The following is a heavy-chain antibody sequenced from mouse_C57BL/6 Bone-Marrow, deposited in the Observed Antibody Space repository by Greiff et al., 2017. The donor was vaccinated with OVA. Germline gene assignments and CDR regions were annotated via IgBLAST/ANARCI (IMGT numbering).Heavy chain of an antibody. D-gene: IGHD1-1*01. V-gene: IGHV1-53*01. Sequence: VKLQQPGTELVKPGASVKLSCKASGYTFTSYWMHWVKQRPGQGLEWIGNINPSNGGTNYNEKFKGKATLTVDKSSSTAYMQLSSLTSEDSAVYYCAVITTVVENFDYWGQGTTLTVSS. J-gene: IGHJ2*01. CDR1: GYTFTSYW. CDR3: AVITTVVENFDY. CDR2: INPSNGGT.